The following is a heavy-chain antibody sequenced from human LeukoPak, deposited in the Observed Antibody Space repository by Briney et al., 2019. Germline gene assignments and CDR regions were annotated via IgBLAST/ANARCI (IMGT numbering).Heavy chain of an antibody. D-gene: IGHD2-15*01. CDR3: ARDFRNGYCSGGSCYSGDY. Sequence: ASVKVSCKASGYTVTSYYMHWVRQAPGQGLEWMGILNPSGGSSSYAQKFQGRATLTRATSTSTVYMELSSLRSEDTAVYYCARDFRNGYCSGGSCYSGDYWGQGTLVTVSS. V-gene: IGHV1-46*01. CDR2: LNPSGGSS. CDR1: GYTVTSYY. J-gene: IGHJ4*02.